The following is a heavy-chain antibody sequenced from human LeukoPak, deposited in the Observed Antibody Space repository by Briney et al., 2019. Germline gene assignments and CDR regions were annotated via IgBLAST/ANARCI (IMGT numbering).Heavy chain of an antibody. CDR2: ISYDGSNK. Sequence: GGSLRLSCAASGFTFSDYYMSWIRQAPGKGLEWVAVISYDGSNKYYVDSVKGRFTISRDNSKNTLYLQMNSLRAEDTAVYYCAKARVEDDALDYWGQGTLVTVSS. CDR3: AKARVEDDALDY. J-gene: IGHJ4*02. CDR1: GFTFSDYY. D-gene: IGHD3-16*01. V-gene: IGHV3-30*18.